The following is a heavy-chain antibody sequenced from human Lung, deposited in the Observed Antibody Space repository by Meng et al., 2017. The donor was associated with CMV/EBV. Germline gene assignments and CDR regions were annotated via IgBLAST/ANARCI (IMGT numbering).Heavy chain of an antibody. CDR1: GLTFSSYD. V-gene: IGHV3-30*02. CDR3: AGQYSTTYSFYFDY. J-gene: IGHJ4*02. Sequence: GESLKISCVVSGLTFSSYDIHWVRQAPGKGLEWVALITSDGNDKYYADSVKGRFTISRDNSKNTLYLQMHSLGGDDTAVYYCAGQYSTTYSFYFDYWCQGTXVTVYS. D-gene: IGHD2-2*01. CDR2: ITSDGNDK.